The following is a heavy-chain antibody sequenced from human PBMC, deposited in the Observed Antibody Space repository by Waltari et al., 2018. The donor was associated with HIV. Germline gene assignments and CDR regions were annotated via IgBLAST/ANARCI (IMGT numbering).Heavy chain of an antibody. Sequence: EVQLLESGGGLVQPGGSLRISCAASGFTFSSYAMTGVRQAPGKGLEWVSAISGSGGSTYYADSVKGRFTISRDNAKNTLYLQMNSLRAEDTAVYYCAKDLFRGMDVWGQGTTVTVSS. CDR1: GFTFSSYA. CDR3: AKDLFRGMDV. V-gene: IGHV3-23*01. D-gene: IGHD2-21*01. CDR2: ISGSGGST. J-gene: IGHJ6*02.